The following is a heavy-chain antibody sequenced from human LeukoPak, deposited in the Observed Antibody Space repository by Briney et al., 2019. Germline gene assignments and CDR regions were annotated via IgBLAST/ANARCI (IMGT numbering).Heavy chain of an antibody. Sequence: ASVKVSCKASGYTFTSYAMHWVRQAPGQRLEWMGWINAGNGNTKYSQKFQGRVTINRDTSASTAYMELSSLRSEDTAVYYCAREEIVVVVADHGMDVWGQGTTVTVSS. CDR3: AREEIVVVVADHGMDV. CDR2: INAGNGNT. V-gene: IGHV1-3*01. J-gene: IGHJ6*02. CDR1: GYTFTSYA. D-gene: IGHD2-15*01.